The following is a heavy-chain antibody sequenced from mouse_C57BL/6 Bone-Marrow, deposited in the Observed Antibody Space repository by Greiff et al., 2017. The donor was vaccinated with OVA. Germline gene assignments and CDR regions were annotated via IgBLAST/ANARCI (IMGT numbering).Heavy chain of an antibody. CDR2: IYPGGGYT. V-gene: IGHV1-63*01. J-gene: IGHJ2*01. CDR3: ARRSNGNYSLDY. D-gene: IGHD2-1*01. CDR1: GYTFTNYW. Sequence: QVQLQQSGAELVRPGTSVKMSCKASGYTFTNYWIGWAKQRPGHGLEWIGDIYPGGGYTNYNEKFKGKATLTADKSSSTAYMQFSSLTSEDSAIYYCARRSNGNYSLDYWGQGTTLTVSS.